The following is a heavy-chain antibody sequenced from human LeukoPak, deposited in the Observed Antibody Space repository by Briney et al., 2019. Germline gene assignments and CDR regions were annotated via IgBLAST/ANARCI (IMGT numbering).Heavy chain of an antibody. Sequence: ASVKVSCKASGYTFTNFYMHWVRQAPGQGLEWMGVINPSGGSTSYAQKFQGRVTMTRDTSTSTVYMELSNLRSEDTAVYYCARDDNGDNWFDPWGQGTLVTVSS. D-gene: IGHD4-17*01. CDR2: INPSGGST. CDR1: GYTFTNFY. CDR3: ARDDNGDNWFDP. V-gene: IGHV1-46*01. J-gene: IGHJ5*02.